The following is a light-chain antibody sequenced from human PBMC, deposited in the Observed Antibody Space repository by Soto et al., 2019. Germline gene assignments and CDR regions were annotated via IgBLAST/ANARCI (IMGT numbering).Light chain of an antibody. CDR3: QQYETYSQWT. CDR2: DVS. Sequence: DIPMTQSPSTLSASLGDRVTITCRASQSISRWLASYQQKPGKAPKLLISDVSSLERGVPSRFSGSGYGTEFTLTISSLQPDDVATYNCQQYETYSQWTFGQGTKGEI. CDR1: QSISRW. J-gene: IGKJ1*01. V-gene: IGKV1-5*01.